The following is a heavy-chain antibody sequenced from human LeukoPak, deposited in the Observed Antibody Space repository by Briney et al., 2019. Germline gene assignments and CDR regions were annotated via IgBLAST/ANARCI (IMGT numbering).Heavy chain of an antibody. CDR1: GGSISSYY. Sequence: PSETLSLTCTVSGGSISSYYWSWIRQPAGKGLEWIGRIYTSGSTNYNPSLKSRVTMSVDTSKNQFSLKLSSVTAADTAVYYCERDRYHAVTTVGWFDPWGQGTLVTVSS. J-gene: IGHJ5*02. CDR3: ERDRYHAVTTVGWFDP. D-gene: IGHD4-17*01. V-gene: IGHV4-4*07. CDR2: IYTSGST.